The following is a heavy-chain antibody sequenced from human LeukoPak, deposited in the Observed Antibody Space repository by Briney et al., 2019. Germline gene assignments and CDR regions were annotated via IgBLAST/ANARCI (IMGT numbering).Heavy chain of an antibody. V-gene: IGHV3-30*02. CDR2: IRYDGSNK. CDR3: AKVGHRWNLHENKYYFDY. D-gene: IGHD1-1*01. J-gene: IGHJ4*02. CDR1: GFTFSSYG. Sequence: GGSLRLSCAASGFTFSSYGMHWVRQAPGKGLEWVAFIRYDGSNKYYADSVKGRFTISRDNSKNTLYLQMNSLRAEDTAVYYCAKVGHRWNLHENKYYFDYWGQGTLVTVSS.